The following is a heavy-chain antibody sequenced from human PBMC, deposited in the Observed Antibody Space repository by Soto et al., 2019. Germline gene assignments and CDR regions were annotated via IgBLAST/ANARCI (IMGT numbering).Heavy chain of an antibody. D-gene: IGHD1-1*01. V-gene: IGHV1-18*01. CDR2: ISAHNGNT. CDR3: ARGRYGDY. Sequence: QVHLVQSGAEVKKPGASVKVSCKGSGYAFTTYGITWVRQAPGQGLEWMGWISAHNGNTNYAQKLQGRVTVTRDTSTSTAYMELRSLRSDDTAVSYCARGRYGDYWGQGALATVSS. CDR1: GYAFTTYG. J-gene: IGHJ4*02.